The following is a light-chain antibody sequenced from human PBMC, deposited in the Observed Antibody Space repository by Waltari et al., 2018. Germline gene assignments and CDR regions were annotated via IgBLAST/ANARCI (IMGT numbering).Light chain of an antibody. CDR1: SSDVGGYHH. Sequence: QSALTQPASVSGSPGQSITISCTGTSSDVGGYHHVSWYQHHPGKAPQLMSFEGTYRPSGVSNRFSGAKSGNTASLTIPGLQAEDEADYYGSSYTTSNTWVFGGGTKVTVL. V-gene: IGLV2-14*01. CDR2: EGT. J-gene: IGLJ3*02. CDR3: SSYTTSNTWV.